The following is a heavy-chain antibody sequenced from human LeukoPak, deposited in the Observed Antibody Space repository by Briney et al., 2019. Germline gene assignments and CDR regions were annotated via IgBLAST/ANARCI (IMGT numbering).Heavy chain of an antibody. CDR1: GFTFSCYG. Sequence: GGALRLSCGASGFTFSCYGLHWGRQAPGKGLEGGAIIWYDGSNKYYTDSVKGRFTISRDNSKNTVYLQMNSLRAEDTAVYYCARGGYTSASALDYWGQGTLVTVSS. CDR2: IWYDGSNK. D-gene: IGHD3-16*02. CDR3: ARGGYTSASALDY. V-gene: IGHV3-33*01. J-gene: IGHJ4*02.